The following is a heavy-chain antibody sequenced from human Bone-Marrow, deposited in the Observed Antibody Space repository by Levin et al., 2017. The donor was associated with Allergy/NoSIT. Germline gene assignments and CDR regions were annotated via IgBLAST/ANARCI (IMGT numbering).Heavy chain of an antibody. CDR3: ARDAIIERPTATVTDQELDY. Sequence: GESLKISCEVSGFAFSSYGMYWVRQAPGKGLEWVAVIWYDGTQKYYRDSVKGRFTVSRDNSKNTLYLQMNSLRPEDTSIYYCARDAIIERPTATVTDQELDYWGQGTLVTVSS. V-gene: IGHV3-33*01. D-gene: IGHD4-17*01. CDR1: GFAFSSYG. CDR2: IWYDGTQK. J-gene: IGHJ4*02.